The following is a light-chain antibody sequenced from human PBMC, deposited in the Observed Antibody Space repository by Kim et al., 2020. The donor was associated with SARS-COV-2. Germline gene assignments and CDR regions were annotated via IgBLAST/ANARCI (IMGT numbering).Light chain of an antibody. Sequence: AAGKLTCTLSSGHSSYAIAWHQQQPEKGPRYLMKLNSDGSHSKGDGIPDRFSGSSSGAERYLTISSLQSEDEADYYCQTWGTGNWVFGGGTKLTVL. J-gene: IGLJ3*02. CDR2: LNSDGSH. CDR3: QTWGTGNWV. CDR1: SGHSSYA. V-gene: IGLV4-69*01.